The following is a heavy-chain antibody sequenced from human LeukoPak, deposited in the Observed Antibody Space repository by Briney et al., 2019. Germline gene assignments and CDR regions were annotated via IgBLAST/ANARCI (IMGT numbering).Heavy chain of an antibody. D-gene: IGHD6-13*01. CDR3: ATASWREGHGGAFDI. V-gene: IGHV1-18*01. J-gene: IGHJ3*02. Sequence: ASVKVSCKASGYTFTSYGISWVRQAPGQGLEWMGWISAYNGNTNYAQKLQGRVTTTTDTSTSTAYMELRSLRSEDTAVYYCATASWREGHGGAFDIWGQGTMVTVSS. CDR1: GYTFTSYG. CDR2: ISAYNGNT.